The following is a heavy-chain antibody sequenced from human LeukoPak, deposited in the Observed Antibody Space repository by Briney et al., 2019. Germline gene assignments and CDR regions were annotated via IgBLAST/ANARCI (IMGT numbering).Heavy chain of an antibody. CDR1: GYTFTGYY. V-gene: IGHV1-69*13. CDR3: ARDSRRPYSSSVEAFDI. CDR2: IIPIFGTA. D-gene: IGHD6-6*01. Sequence: ASVMVSCKASGYTFTGYYMHWVRQAPGQGLEWMGGIIPIFGTANYAQKFQGRVTITADESTSTAYMELSSLRSEDTAVYYCARDSRRPYSSSVEAFDIWGQGTMVTVSS. J-gene: IGHJ3*02.